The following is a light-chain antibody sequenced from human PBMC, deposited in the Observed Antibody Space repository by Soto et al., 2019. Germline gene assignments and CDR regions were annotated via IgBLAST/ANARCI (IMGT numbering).Light chain of an antibody. CDR1: QDIRND. CDR2: AAS. V-gene: IGKV1-6*01. CDR3: LQHSNFPCT. Sequence: AIQMTQSPSSLSASVGDRVTITCRASQDIRNDLGWYQQKPGKAPKLLIYAASSLQSGVPSRFSGSGSGTDFTLTISCLQPKDFAAYYCLQHSNFPCTFGQVTKLRIK. J-gene: IGKJ2*02.